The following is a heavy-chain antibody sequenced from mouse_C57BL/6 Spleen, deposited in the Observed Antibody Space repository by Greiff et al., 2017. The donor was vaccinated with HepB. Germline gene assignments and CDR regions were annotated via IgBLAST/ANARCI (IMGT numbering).Heavy chain of an antibody. CDR1: GYTFTSYG. D-gene: IGHD1-1*01. CDR2: IYPRSGNT. CDR3: AREGITTVVARGYAMDY. Sequence: VQRVESGAELARPGASVKLSCKASGYTFTSYGISWVKQRTGQGLEWIGEIYPRSGNTYYNEKFKGKATLTADKSSSTAYMELRSLTSEDSAVYFCAREGITTVVARGYAMDYWGQGTSVTVSS. J-gene: IGHJ4*01. V-gene: IGHV1-81*01.